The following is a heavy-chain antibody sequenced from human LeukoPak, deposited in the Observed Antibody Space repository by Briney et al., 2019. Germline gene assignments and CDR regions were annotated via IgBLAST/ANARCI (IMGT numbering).Heavy chain of an antibody. V-gene: IGHV3-23*01. CDR3: AKDTYYYGSGSSVDY. CDR1: GFTFSSYA. D-gene: IGHD3-10*01. J-gene: IGHJ4*02. Sequence: GGSLRLSCVASGFTFSSYAMSWVRQAPGKGLEWVSAISGSGGSTYYADSVKGRFTISRDNSKNTLYLQMNSLRAEDTAVYYCAKDTYYYGSGSSVDYWGQGTLVTVSS. CDR2: ISGSGGST.